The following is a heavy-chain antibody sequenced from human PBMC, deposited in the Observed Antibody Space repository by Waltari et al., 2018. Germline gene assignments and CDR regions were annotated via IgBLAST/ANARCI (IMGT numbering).Heavy chain of an antibody. D-gene: IGHD6-19*01. CDR2: ISAHNGNT. V-gene: IGHV1-18*01. CDR1: VYTFSTYG. J-gene: IGHJ5*02. Sequence: QVHLVQSGAEVKKPGASVKVSCKASVYTFSTYGITWVRQAPGQGLEWMGWISAHNGNTNHAQKFQDIVTLTTDTSTNTAYMELKSLTSDDTAVYYCATAVGGNMEFDNWGQGTLVTVSS. CDR3: ATAVGGNMEFDN.